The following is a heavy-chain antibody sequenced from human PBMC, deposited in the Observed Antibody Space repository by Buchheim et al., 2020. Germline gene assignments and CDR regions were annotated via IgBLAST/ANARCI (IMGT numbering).Heavy chain of an antibody. D-gene: IGHD1-1*01. Sequence: EVQLLESGGGLVQPGGSLTLSCAVSGFTFSNYAMNWVRQAPGKGLHWVSSISYGGVGTYYADSVKGRFTISRDNSKNTLYLQMSSLRAEDTAIYYCTKVERQRVSFYYYGMDVWGQGTT. J-gene: IGHJ6*02. V-gene: IGHV3-23*01. CDR2: ISYGGVGT. CDR3: TKVERQRVSFYYYGMDV. CDR1: GFTFSNYA.